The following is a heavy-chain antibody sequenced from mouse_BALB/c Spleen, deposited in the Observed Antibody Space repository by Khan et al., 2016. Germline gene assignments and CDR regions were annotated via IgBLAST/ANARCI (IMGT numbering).Heavy chain of an antibody. J-gene: IGHJ3*01. CDR1: GFDFSRYW. CDR2: INPDSSTI. V-gene: IGHV4-1*02. D-gene: IGHD1-2*01. CDR3: ARLHYYGRFAY. Sequence: EVKLLESGGGLVQPGGSLKLSCAASGFDFSRYWMSWVRQAPGKGLEWIGEINPDSSTINYTPSLKDKFIISRDNAKNTRYLQMSKVRSEDTALYYCARLHYYGRFAYWGQGTLVTVSA.